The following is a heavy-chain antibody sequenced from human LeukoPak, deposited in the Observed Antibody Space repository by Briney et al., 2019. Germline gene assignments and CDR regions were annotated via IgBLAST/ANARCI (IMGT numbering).Heavy chain of an antibody. V-gene: IGHV3-11*04. D-gene: IGHD6-6*01. Sequence: PGGSLRLSCAASGFTFCDYYMSWLRQAPGKGLEWVSYISSSGSNIYYADSVKGRFTISRDNAKNSLYLQMNSLRAEDTAVYYCARDGVAARADYWGQGTLVTVAS. CDR3: ARDGVAARADY. J-gene: IGHJ4*02. CDR1: GFTFCDYY. CDR2: ISSSGSNI.